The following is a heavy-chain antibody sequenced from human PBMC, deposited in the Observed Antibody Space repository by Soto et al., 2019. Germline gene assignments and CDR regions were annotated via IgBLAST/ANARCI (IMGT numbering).Heavy chain of an antibody. CDR2: IYHSGST. D-gene: IGHD3-22*01. CDR1: GGSISSGGYS. J-gene: IGHJ4*02. Sequence: LQLQESGSGLVKPSQTLSLTCAVSGGSISSGGYSWSWIRQPPGKGLEWIGYIYHSGSTYYNPPPKGRVTLSVDRSKNQFSLKLSSVTAADTAVYYCAKGPRDSSGTRFDYWGQGTLVTVSS. CDR3: AKGPRDSSGTRFDY. V-gene: IGHV4-30-2*01.